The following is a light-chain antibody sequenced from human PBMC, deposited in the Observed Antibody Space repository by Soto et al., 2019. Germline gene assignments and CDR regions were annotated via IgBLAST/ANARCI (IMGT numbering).Light chain of an antibody. Sequence: DIVMTQSPDSLPVSLGERATINCKSSQSLLESGNNKNYLVWYQQKPGQPPKLLIYWASTRESGVPDRFTGSGSGTDFTLTISSLQAEDFATYFCQQLYTYPLTFGGGTKVDTK. CDR2: WAS. V-gene: IGKV4-1*01. CDR1: QSLLESGNNKNY. CDR3: QQLYTYPLT. J-gene: IGKJ4*01.